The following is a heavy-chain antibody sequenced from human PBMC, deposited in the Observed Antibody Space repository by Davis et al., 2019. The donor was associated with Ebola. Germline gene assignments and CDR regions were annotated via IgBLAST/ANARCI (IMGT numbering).Heavy chain of an antibody. CDR2: ISNSGDTT. CDR1: GFTFSNYA. D-gene: IGHD3-10*01. CDR3: AKEGWARSLGGIDL. J-gene: IGHJ3*01. Sequence: PGGSLRLSCAASGFTFSNYAMSWVRQAPGMGLEWISGISNSGDTTHYVDSVKGRLTITRDNSKNTLYLQLNSLRVDDTAVYYCAKEGWARSLGGIDLWGQGTMVTVSS. V-gene: IGHV3-23*01.